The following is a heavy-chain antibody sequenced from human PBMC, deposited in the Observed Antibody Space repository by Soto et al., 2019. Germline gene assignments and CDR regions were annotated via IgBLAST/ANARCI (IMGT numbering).Heavy chain of an antibody. CDR3: ASALITMVRGVISGAFDI. V-gene: IGHV1-8*01. Sequence: QVQLVQSGAEVKKPGASVKVSCKASGYTFTSYDINWVRQATGQGLEWMGWMNPNSGNTGYAQKFQGRGTMTRNTSISTAYMGPSSLRSEDPAAYYCASALITMVRGVISGAFDIWGKGTMVTVSS. D-gene: IGHD3-10*01. CDR1: GYTFTSYD. CDR2: MNPNSGNT. J-gene: IGHJ3*02.